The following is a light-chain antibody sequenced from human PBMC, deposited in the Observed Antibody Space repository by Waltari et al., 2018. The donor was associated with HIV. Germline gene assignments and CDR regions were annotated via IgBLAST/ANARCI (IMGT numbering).Light chain of an antibody. CDR1: ENIRNN. V-gene: IGKV3-15*01. J-gene: IGKJ1*01. CDR2: DAS. Sequence: EVVMTQSPGTLSVSPGERATLSCRSSENIRNNLAWYQQKPGQAPRLLFYDASARATGVPARFNGSGSGTEFTLTISGLQSEDFAIYYCQQYSRWPPTWTFGQGTKVDVK. CDR3: QQYSRWPPTWT.